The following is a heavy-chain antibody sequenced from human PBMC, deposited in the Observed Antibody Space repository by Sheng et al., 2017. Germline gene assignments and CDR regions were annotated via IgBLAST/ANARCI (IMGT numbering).Heavy chain of an antibody. D-gene: IGHD3-3*01. CDR2: ISYDGSNK. V-gene: IGHV3-30*18. CDR1: GFTFSSYG. Sequence: QVQLVESGEAWSSLGGPSRLSCAASGFTFSSYGMHWVRQAPGKGLEWVAVISYDGSNKYYADSVKGRFTISRDNSKNTLYLQMNSLRAEDTAVYYCAKDYDFSLYGMDVWDQGP. CDR3: AKDYDFSLYGMDV. J-gene: IGHJ6*02.